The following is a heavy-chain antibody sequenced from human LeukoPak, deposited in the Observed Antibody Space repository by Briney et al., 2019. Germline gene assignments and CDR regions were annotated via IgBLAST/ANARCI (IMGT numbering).Heavy chain of an antibody. J-gene: IGHJ6*03. D-gene: IGHD1-26*01. V-gene: IGHV7-4-1*02. CDR1: GYTFTGYY. CDR2: INTNTGNP. Sequence: ASVNVSCKASGYTFTGYYMYWVRQAPGQGLEWMGWINTNTGNPTYAQGFIGRFVFSLDTSVSTAYLQISSLKAEDTAVYYCASTLVGATTGLPRAYYMDVWGKGTTVTVSS. CDR3: ASTLVGATTGLPRAYYMDV.